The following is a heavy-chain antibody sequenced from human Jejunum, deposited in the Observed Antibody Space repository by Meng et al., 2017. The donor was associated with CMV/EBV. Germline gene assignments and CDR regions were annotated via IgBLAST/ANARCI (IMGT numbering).Heavy chain of an antibody. D-gene: IGHD3-10*01. CDR2: VNHSKST. CDR3: ATYKSGRIYFDY. J-gene: IGHJ4*02. CDR1: GGSLSDYW. Sequence: QVPPRQWGAGLLKPSETLTLTFAVYGGSLSDYWCHWIRQPPGKGLEWIGEVNHSKSTNYNPSLKSRITISLDTSKNQVSLRLNSVTAADTAAYYCATYKSGRIYFDYWGQGTLVTVSS. V-gene: IGHV4-34*02.